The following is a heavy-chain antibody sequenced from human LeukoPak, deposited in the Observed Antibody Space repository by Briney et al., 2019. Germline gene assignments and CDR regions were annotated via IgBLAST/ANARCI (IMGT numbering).Heavy chain of an antibody. CDR3: AKDLHGGYSSAY. V-gene: IGHV3-30*02. CDR1: GFTFNNIG. J-gene: IGHJ4*02. CDR2: IDFEGVDK. D-gene: IGHD4-23*01. Sequence: PGGSLRLSGAASGFTFNNIGMHWVRQAPGRGLEFVSFIDFEGVDKYYADSVKGRFTISKDYSKATLYLQMNSLRPEDTAIYYCAKDLHGGYSSAYWGQGTLVTVSS.